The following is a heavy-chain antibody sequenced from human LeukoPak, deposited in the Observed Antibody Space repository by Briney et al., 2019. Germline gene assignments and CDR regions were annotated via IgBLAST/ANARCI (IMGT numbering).Heavy chain of an antibody. V-gene: IGHV4-39*01. D-gene: IGHD7-27*01. Sequence: PSETLSLTCTVSGGSISSSSYYWGWIRQPPGKGLEWIGSIYYSGSTYYNPSLKSRVTISVDTSNNQFSLKLSSVTAADTAVYYCARHLGSRDSYLDYWGQGTLVTVSS. J-gene: IGHJ4*02. CDR3: ARHLGSRDSYLDY. CDR2: IYYSGST. CDR1: GGSISSSSYY.